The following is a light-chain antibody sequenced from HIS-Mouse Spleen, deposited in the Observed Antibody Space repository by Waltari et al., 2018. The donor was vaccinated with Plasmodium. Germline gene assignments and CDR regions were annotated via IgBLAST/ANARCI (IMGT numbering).Light chain of an antibody. V-gene: IGKV3-15*01. CDR1: QSVSSN. J-gene: IGKJ3*01. CDR2: GAS. CDR3: QQYNNWSFT. Sequence: EIVMTQSPATLTVSPGERATLSCRASQSVSSNVAWYQQNTGQAPRLLIYGASTRATGIPARFSGSGSGTEFTLTISSLQSEDFAVYYCQQYNNWSFTFGPGTKVDIK.